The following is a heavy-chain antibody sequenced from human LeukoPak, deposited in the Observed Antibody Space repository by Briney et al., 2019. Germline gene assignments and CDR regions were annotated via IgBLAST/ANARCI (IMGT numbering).Heavy chain of an antibody. CDR3: ARRYISSGWSFDY. J-gene: IGHJ4*02. V-gene: IGHV4-4*07. CDR1: GGSISNYH. CDR2: IHTSGST. Sequence: KSSETLSLTCTVSGGSISNYHWSWIRQPAGKGLEWIGQIHTSGSTNYNPPLKSRVTMSIDTTEDQVSLTIRSVTAADTAFYYCARRYISSGWSFDYWGQGTLVTVSS. D-gene: IGHD6-19*01.